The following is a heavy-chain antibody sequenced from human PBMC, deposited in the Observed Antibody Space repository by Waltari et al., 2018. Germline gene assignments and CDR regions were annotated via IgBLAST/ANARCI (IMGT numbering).Heavy chain of an antibody. J-gene: IGHJ3*02. CDR1: GFTFSSYG. CDR3: AKGVAVVAAPRDAFDI. D-gene: IGHD2-15*01. Sequence: QVQLVESGGGVVQPGGSLRLSCAASGFTFSSYGMHWVRQAPGKGLEWVAFIRYDGSNKYYADSVKGRFTISRDNSKNTLYLQMNSLRAEDTAVYYCAKGVAVVAAPRDAFDIWGRGTMVTVSS. CDR2: IRYDGSNK. V-gene: IGHV3-30*02.